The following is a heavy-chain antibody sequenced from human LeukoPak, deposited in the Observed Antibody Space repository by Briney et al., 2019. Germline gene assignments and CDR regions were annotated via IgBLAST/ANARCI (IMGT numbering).Heavy chain of an antibody. CDR1: GGSFSGYY. CDR2: INHSGST. J-gene: IGHJ6*02. Sequence: PSETLSLTCAVYGGSFSGYYWSWIRQPPGKGLEWIGEINHSGSTNYTPSLKSRVTISVDTSKNQFSLKLSSVTAADTAVYYCARSVVVPAALRYYYYYYGMDVWGQGTTVTVSS. CDR3: ARSVVVPAALRYYYYYYGMDV. V-gene: IGHV4-34*01. D-gene: IGHD2-2*01.